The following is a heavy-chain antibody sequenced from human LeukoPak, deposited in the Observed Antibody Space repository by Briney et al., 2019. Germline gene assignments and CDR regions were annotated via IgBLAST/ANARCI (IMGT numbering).Heavy chain of an antibody. V-gene: IGHV3-74*01. CDR1: GFTFTSHW. CDR3: ARDMNPTVFDF. Sequence: PGGSLRLSCAASGFTFTSHWMHWVRQTPGKGLVWVSGIKNDGNDTAYADSVKGRFTISRDNAKNTLYLQMDSLRAKDTAVYYCARDMNPTVFDFWGQGTLVTVSS. D-gene: IGHD3-16*01. J-gene: IGHJ4*02. CDR2: IKNDGNDT.